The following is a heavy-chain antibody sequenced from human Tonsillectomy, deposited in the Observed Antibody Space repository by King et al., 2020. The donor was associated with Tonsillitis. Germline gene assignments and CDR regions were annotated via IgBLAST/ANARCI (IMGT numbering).Heavy chain of an antibody. CDR3: VGNYLVYYYAMGV. Sequence: VQLVESGGGLVQPGGSLRLSCAASGFTFSSYWMHWVRQAPGKGLVWVSRINSDGSSTGYADSVKGRFTISRDNAKNTLYLQMNSLRAEDTAVYYCVGNYLVYYYAMGVWGQGTTVTVSS. J-gene: IGHJ6*02. V-gene: IGHV3-74*02. CDR1: GFTFSSYW. D-gene: IGHD3-22*01. CDR2: INSDGSST.